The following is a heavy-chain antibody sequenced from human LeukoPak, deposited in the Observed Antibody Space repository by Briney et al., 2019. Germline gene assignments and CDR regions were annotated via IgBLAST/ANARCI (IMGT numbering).Heavy chain of an antibody. CDR2: INAGNGNT. V-gene: IGHV1-3*01. CDR1: GFTFSSYA. Sequence: PGGSLRLSCAASGFTFSSYAMHWVRQAPGQRLEWMGWINAGNGNTKYSQKFQGRVTITRDTSASTAYMELSSLRSEDTAVYYCARDRATITRWFDPWGQGTLVTVSS. J-gene: IGHJ5*02. CDR3: ARDRATITRWFDP. D-gene: IGHD5-24*01.